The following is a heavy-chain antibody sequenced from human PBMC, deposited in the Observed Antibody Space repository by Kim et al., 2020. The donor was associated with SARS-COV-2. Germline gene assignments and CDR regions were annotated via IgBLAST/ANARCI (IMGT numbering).Heavy chain of an antibody. CDR2: IWYDGSNK. CDR3: ATEVIGVGVPAFDY. V-gene: IGHV3-33*01. D-gene: IGHD1-26*01. CDR1: GFTFSTYG. Sequence: GGSLRLSCAASGFTFSTYGMHWVRQAPGKGLEWVAVIWYDGSNKYYADSVKGRFTISRDNSKNTLYLQMNSLIAEDTAVYYCATEVIGVGVPAFDYWGQG. J-gene: IGHJ4*02.